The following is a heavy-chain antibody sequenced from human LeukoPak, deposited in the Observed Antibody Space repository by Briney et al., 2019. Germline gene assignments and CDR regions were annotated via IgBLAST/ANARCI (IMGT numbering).Heavy chain of an antibody. Sequence: GGSLRLSCAASGFTFSSYAMSWVRQAPGKGLEWVSAISGSGGSTYYADSVKGRFTISRDNSKNTLYLQMNSLRAEDTAVYYCARAPLKYCSSTSCSHYYYYGMDVWGQGTTVTVSS. CDR2: ISGSGGST. J-gene: IGHJ6*02. CDR1: GFTFSSYA. V-gene: IGHV3-23*01. CDR3: ARAPLKYCSSTSCSHYYYYGMDV. D-gene: IGHD2-2*01.